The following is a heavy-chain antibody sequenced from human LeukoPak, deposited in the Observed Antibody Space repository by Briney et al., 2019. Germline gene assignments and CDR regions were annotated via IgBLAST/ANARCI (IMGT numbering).Heavy chain of an antibody. CDR2: ISWNSDSI. D-gene: IGHD4-11*01. Sequence: AGRSLRLSCAASGFTFDDYAMHWVRQAPGKGLEWVSGISWNSDSIGYADSVKGRFTISRDNAKNSLYLQMNSLRAEDTALYYCAKELTSFESSWGQGTLVTVSS. CDR3: AKELTSFESS. J-gene: IGHJ5*02. V-gene: IGHV3-9*01. CDR1: GFTFDDYA.